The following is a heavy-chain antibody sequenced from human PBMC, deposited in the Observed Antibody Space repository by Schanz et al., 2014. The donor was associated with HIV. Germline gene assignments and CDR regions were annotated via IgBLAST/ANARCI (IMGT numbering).Heavy chain of an antibody. V-gene: IGHV3-23*04. CDR3: AKGQRGVVRGDIDY. Sequence: EQLVESGGGVVQPGKSLRLSCAASGFLFSSYGMSWVRQAPGKGLEWVSIISGGGGKTYYADSVKGRFTISRDSSKNTVYLQMNGLRAEDTAVYYCAKGQRGVVRGDIDYWGQGTLVTVSP. D-gene: IGHD3-10*01. CDR1: GFLFSSYG. CDR2: ISGGGGKT. J-gene: IGHJ4*02.